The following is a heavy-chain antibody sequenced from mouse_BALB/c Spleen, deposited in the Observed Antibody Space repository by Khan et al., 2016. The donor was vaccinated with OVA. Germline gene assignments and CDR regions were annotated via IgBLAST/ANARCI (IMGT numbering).Heavy chain of an antibody. V-gene: IGHV1S81*02. J-gene: IGHJ3*01. Sequence: QVQLQQSGAELVKPGASVKLSCKAFGYTFTSYYMYWVKQRPGQGLEWIGEINPSNGGTNFNEKFKSKATLTVDKSSSTAYMRLSSLTSEDSAVYYCTRSGYGSFAYWGQGTLVTVSA. D-gene: IGHD2-2*01. CDR3: TRSGYGSFAY. CDR1: GYTFTSYY. CDR2: INPSNGGT.